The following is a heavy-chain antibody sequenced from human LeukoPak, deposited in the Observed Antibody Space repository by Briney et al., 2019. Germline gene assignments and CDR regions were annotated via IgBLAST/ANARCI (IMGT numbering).Heavy chain of an antibody. D-gene: IGHD3-22*01. J-gene: IGHJ4*02. CDR1: GFTFSSYS. V-gene: IGHV3-21*01. CDR3: ARDSDYYDSSGYYYVPDY. CDR2: ISSSSSYI. Sequence: GGSLRLSCAASGFTFSSYSMKWVRQAPGKGLEWVSSISSSSSYIYYADSVKGRFTISRDNAKNSLYLQMNSLRAEDTAVYYCARDSDYYDSSGYYYVPDYWGQGTLVTVSS.